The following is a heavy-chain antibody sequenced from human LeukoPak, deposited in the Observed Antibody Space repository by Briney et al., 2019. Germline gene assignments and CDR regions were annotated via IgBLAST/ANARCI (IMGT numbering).Heavy chain of an antibody. V-gene: IGHV3-7*01. CDR2: IKKDGSEK. Sequence: GGSLRLSCATSGFTFSGYWMTWVRQAPGKGLEWVANIKKDGSEKYYVDAVKGRFTISRDNAKNSLYLQMNSLRVEDTAVYYCARRNAYGSGSPGVPWGQGTLVTVSS. CDR1: GFTFSGYW. J-gene: IGHJ5*02. CDR3: ARRNAYGSGSPGVP. D-gene: IGHD3-10*01.